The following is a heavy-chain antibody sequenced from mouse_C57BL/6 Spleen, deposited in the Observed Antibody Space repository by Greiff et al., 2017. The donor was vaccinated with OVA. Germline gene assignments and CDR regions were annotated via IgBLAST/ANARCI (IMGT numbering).Heavy chain of an antibody. Sequence: QVQLQQPGAELVRPGSSVKLSCKASGYTFTSYWMDWVKQRPGQGLEWIGNIYPSDSETHYNQKFKDKATLTVDKSSSTAYMQLSSRPSEDSAVYYCARETIWYYFDYWGQGTTLTVSS. D-gene: IGHD1-1*02. CDR2: IYPSDSET. CDR1: GYTFTSYW. J-gene: IGHJ2*01. CDR3: ARETIWYYFDY. V-gene: IGHV1-61*01.